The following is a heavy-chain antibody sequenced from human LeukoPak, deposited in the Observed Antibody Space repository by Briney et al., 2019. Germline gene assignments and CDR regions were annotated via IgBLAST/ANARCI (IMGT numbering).Heavy chain of an antibody. CDR3: ARAHYDFWSGYYYYYYGMDV. D-gene: IGHD3-3*01. V-gene: IGHV1-18*01. CDR2: ISAYNGNT. J-gene: IGHJ6*02. CDR1: GYTFTSYG. Sequence: ASVKVSCKASGYTFTSYGISWVRQAPGQGLEWMGWISAYNGNTNYAQKLQGRVTMTTDTSTSTAYMELRSLRSDDTAVHYCARAHYDFWSGYYYYYYGMDVWGQGTTVTVSS.